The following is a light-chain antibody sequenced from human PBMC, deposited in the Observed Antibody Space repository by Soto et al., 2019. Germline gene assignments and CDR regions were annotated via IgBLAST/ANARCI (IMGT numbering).Light chain of an antibody. CDR1: QTISSW. CDR2: SAS. Sequence: DIQMTQSPSTLSGSVGDRVTITCRASQTISSWLAWYQQKPGKAPKLLIYSASSLQTGVPSRFSGSGSGTDFTLTITNLQPEDFATYYCQQSYNGPFTFGPGTKVDL. J-gene: IGKJ3*01. CDR3: QQSYNGPFT. V-gene: IGKV1-39*01.